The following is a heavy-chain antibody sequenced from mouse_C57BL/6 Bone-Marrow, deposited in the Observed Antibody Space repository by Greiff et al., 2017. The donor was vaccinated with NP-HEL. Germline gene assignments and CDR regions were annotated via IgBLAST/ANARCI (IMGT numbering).Heavy chain of an antibody. V-gene: IGHV1-85*01. D-gene: IGHD3-2*02. CDR3: ARRDSSGYYYAMDY. CDR1: GYTFTSYD. J-gene: IGHJ4*01. CDR2: IYPRDGST. Sequence: VKLQESGPELVKPGASVKLSCKASGYTFTSYDINWVKQRPGQGLEWIGWIYPRDGSTKYNEKFKGKATLTVDTSSSTAYMELHSLTSEDSAVYFCARRDSSGYYYAMDYWGQGTSVTVSS.